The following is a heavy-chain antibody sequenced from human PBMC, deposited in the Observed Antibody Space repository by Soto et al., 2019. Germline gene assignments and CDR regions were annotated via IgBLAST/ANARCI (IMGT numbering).Heavy chain of an antibody. Sequence: PGGSLRLSCAASGFTSSSYAMHWVRQAPGKGLEWVAVISYDGSNKYYADSVKGRFTISRDNSKNTLYLQMNSLRAEDTAVYYCARDRSYGFFYYGMDVWGQGTTVTVSS. CDR3: ARDRSYGFFYYGMDV. V-gene: IGHV3-30-3*01. CDR2: ISYDGSNK. D-gene: IGHD5-18*01. J-gene: IGHJ6*02. CDR1: GFTSSSYA.